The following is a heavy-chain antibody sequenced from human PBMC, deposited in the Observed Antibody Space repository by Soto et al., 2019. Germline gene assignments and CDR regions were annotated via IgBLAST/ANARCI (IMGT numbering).Heavy chain of an antibody. CDR2: INPNSGGT. J-gene: IGHJ3*02. CDR1: GYTFTGYY. Sequence: GASVKVSCKASGYTFTGYYMHWVRQAPGQGLEWMGWINPNSGGTNYAQKFQGWVTMTRDTSISTAYMELSRLRSDDTAAYYCARIAVAGTRAFDIWGQGTMVTVSS. D-gene: IGHD6-19*01. CDR3: ARIAVAGTRAFDI. V-gene: IGHV1-2*04.